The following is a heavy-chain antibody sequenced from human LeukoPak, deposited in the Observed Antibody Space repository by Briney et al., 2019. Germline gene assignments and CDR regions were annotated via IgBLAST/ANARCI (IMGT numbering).Heavy chain of an antibody. D-gene: IGHD3-10*01. CDR2: IYHSGST. CDR3: ARDPSQLLWFGELEST. Sequence: SETLSLTCTVSGGSISSGGYYWSWIRQPPGKGLEWIGYIYHSGSTYYNPSLKSRVTISVDRSKNQFSLKLSSVTTADTAVYYCARDPSQLLWFGELESTWGQGTLVTVSS. CDR1: GGSISSGGYY. J-gene: IGHJ5*02. V-gene: IGHV4-30-2*01.